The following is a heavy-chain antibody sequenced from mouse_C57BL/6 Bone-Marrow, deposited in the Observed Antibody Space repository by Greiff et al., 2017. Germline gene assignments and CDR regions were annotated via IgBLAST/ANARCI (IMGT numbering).Heavy chain of an antibody. CDR1: GYTFTSSG. CDR2: IYPRSGNT. CDR3: ARNYYGSSWYFDV. D-gene: IGHD1-1*01. J-gene: IGHJ1*03. V-gene: IGHV1-81*01. Sequence: QVHVKQSGAELARPGASVKLSCKASGYTFTSSGISWVKQRTGQGLEWIGEIYPRSGNTYYNEKFKGKATLTADKSSSTAYMELRSLTSEDSAVYFCARNYYGSSWYFDVWGTGTTVTVSS.